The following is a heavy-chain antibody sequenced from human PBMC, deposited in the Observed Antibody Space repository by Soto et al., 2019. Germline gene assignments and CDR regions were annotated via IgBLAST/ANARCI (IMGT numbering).Heavy chain of an antibody. CDR1: GFTFSSYA. CDR3: ARDIRATEAYYYYYYGMDV. J-gene: IGHJ6*02. D-gene: IGHD3-3*02. CDR2: ISYDGSNK. Sequence: GGSLRLSCAASGFTFSSYAMHWVRQAPGKGLEWVAVISYDGSNKYYADSVKGRFTISRDNSKNTLYLQMNSLRAEDTAVYYCARDIRATEAYYYYYYGMDVWGQGTTVTVSS. V-gene: IGHV3-30-3*01.